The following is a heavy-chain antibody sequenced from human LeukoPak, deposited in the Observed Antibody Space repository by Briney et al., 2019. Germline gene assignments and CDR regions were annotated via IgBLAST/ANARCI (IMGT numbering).Heavy chain of an antibody. CDR2: IYYSGST. CDR3: ARHDASSSWYGYFDY. J-gene: IGHJ4*01. V-gene: IGHV4-39*01. D-gene: IGHD6-13*01. CDR1: GGSISSSSYY. Sequence: PSETLSLTCTVSGGSISSSSYYWGWIRQPPGKGLEWIGSIYYSGSTYYNPSLKSRVTISVDTSKNQFSLRLSSVTAADTAVYFCARHDASSSWYGYFDYWGQGNLVTVSS.